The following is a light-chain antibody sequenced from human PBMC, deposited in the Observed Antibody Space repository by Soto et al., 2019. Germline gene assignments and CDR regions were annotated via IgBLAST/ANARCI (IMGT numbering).Light chain of an antibody. CDR3: QPRGT. Sequence: DIQMTQSPSSLSASVGDRVTITCRASQSISSYLNWYQQKPGKAPKLLIYAASSLQSGVPSRFSGSGSGTDFSLTISSLQPEDFATYYCQPRGTFCQGTKLEIK. V-gene: IGKV1-39*01. CDR1: QSISSY. CDR2: AAS. J-gene: IGKJ2*02.